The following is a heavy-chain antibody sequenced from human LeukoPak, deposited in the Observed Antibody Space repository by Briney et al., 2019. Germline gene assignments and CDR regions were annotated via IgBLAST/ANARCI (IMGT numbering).Heavy chain of an antibody. CDR1: GYTFTSYG. CDR3: ARDNYGSGSYYKPASDY. D-gene: IGHD3-10*01. V-gene: IGHV1-18*01. CDR2: ISAYKGNT. J-gene: IGHJ4*02. Sequence: VASVKVSCKASGYTFTSYGITWVRQAPGQGLEWMGWISAYKGNTNYAQKFQGRVTMTTDTSTSTAYMELRSLRSDDTAVYYCARDNYGSGSYYKPASDYWGQGTLVTVSS.